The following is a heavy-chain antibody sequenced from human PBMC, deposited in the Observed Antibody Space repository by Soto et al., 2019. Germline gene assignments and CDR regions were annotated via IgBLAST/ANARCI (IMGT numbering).Heavy chain of an antibody. V-gene: IGHV3-33*01. CDR1: EFTFSQYG. J-gene: IGHJ6*02. CDR2: ILNDGSNR. CDR3: ARDDEYSGNGMDV. Sequence: QGQLVDTGGGVVQPGRSLRLSCAASEFTFSQYGMHGVRQAPGKGMEWVAVILNDGSNRDNADSVKDRFTISRDNSKNTMYLQMNSRRAEDTAVYYCARDDEYSGNGMDVWGQGTTVTV. D-gene: IGHD3-10*01.